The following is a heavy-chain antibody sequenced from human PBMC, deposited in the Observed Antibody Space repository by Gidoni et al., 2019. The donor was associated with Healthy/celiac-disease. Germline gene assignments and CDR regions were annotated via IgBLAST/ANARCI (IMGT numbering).Heavy chain of an antibody. D-gene: IGHD2-15*01. V-gene: IGHV3-21*01. J-gene: IGHJ1*01. CDR2: IGSSSYNI. CDR3: ARDDDGGKCRYFQH. Sequence: VLLVEPGGALVTPGGSLILSWAASGFTYSSYAMNWVRKSPGKGLECVSSIGSSSYNIYYGDSVKGRLTSSRDNAKNSLCLQMNSVRVEETAVCYCARDDDGGKCRYFQHWGQGTLVTVSS. CDR1: GFTYSSYA.